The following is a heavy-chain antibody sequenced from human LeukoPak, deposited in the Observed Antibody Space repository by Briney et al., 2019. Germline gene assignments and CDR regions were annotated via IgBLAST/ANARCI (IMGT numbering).Heavy chain of an antibody. CDR3: ARDSPASPLGA. V-gene: IGHV3-48*01. Sequence: PGGSLRLSCAASGFTFSSYSMNWVRQAPGKGLEWVSYISSSSSTIYYADSVKGRFTISRDNAKNSLYLQMNSLRPEDTAVYYCARDSPASPLGAWGQGTLVTVSS. J-gene: IGHJ5*02. CDR2: ISSSSSTI. CDR1: GFTFSSYS. D-gene: IGHD3-16*01.